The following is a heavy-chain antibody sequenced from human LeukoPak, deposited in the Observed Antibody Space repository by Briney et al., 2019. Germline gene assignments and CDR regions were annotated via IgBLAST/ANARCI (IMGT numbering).Heavy chain of an antibody. V-gene: IGHV3-48*03. CDR2: ISSSGDTI. D-gene: IGHD5-12*01. Sequence: GGSLRLSCAASGFTFSSYEMNWVRQAPGKGPQWVSYISSSGDTIYYADSVKGRFTTSRDNAKNSLYLQMSSLRAEDTAVYYCARDVVKSGYGDYWGQGTLVTVSS. CDR3: ARDVVKSGYGDY. J-gene: IGHJ1*01. CDR1: GFTFSSYE.